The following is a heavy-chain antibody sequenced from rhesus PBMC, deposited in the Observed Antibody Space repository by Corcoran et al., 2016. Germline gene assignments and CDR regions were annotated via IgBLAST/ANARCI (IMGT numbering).Heavy chain of an antibody. J-gene: IGHJ5-2*02. D-gene: IGHD1-20*01. CDR1: GASMTTNY. CDR2: IYGNSGRT. Sequence: QVQLQESGPGLVKPSETLALTCAVSGASMTTNYWTWICLPPGKGLGWMGNIYGNSGRTSYTPALESRVTFFTDTSKSQFSLNLNSVTAADTSIYYCARMLAATKNSLDVWGRGVLVTVSA. CDR3: ARMLAATKNSLDV. V-gene: IGHV4-147*01.